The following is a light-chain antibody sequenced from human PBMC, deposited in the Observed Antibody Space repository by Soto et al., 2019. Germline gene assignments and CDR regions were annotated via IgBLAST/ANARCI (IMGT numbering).Light chain of an antibody. CDR1: SSNIGAGYD. CDR3: QSYDNSLSDYV. CDR2: NNH. V-gene: IGLV1-40*01. J-gene: IGLJ1*01. Sequence: QSVLTQPPSVSGAPGQSVTISCTGTSSNIGAGYDIHWYQQPPGTAPKLVIYNNHNRPSGVPDRFSGSKSGTSGSLAITGLQAEDEADYFCQSYDNSLSDYVFGTGTKLTVL.